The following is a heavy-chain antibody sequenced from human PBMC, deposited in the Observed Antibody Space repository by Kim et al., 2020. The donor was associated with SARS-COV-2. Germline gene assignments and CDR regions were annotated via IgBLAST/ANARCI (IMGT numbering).Heavy chain of an antibody. Sequence: GKGRFTISRDNAKNTLYLQMNSLRAEDTAVYYCASQAGTAMDYYYYGMDVWGQGTTVTVSS. V-gene: IGHV3-74*01. J-gene: IGHJ6*02. D-gene: IGHD5-18*01. CDR3: ASQAGTAMDYYYYGMDV.